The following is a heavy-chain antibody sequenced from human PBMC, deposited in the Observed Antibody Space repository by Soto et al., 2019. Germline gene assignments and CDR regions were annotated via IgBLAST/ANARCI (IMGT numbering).Heavy chain of an antibody. CDR3: AREDDGGDRDYYGLDV. CDR1: GGSISYEYYH. V-gene: IGHV4-30-4*08. CDR2: IHYSGSI. J-gene: IGHJ6*02. Sequence: QVQLQQSGPGLVKPSQTLSLTCTVSGGSISYEYYHWTWIRQSPGKGLEWMGYIHYSGSIISNPSFKGLVTIAVDTSKNQFSLQLSSVTAADTAVYFCAREDDGGDRDYYGLDVWGQGTTVTVSS. D-gene: IGHD2-21*02.